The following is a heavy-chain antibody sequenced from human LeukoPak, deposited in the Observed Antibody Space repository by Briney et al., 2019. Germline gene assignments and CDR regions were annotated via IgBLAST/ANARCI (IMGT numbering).Heavy chain of an antibody. CDR2: IYYSGNT. J-gene: IGHJ4*02. D-gene: IGHD2-8*01. CDR1: GGSVSSYY. V-gene: IGHV4-59*02. CDR3: ARDTINGANDY. Sequence: SETLSLTCTVSGGSVSSYYWSWIRQPPGKGLEWIGYIYYSGNTNYNPSLKSRVTISVDTSKNQFSLTLRSVTAADTAVYYCARDTINGANDYWGQGTLATVSS.